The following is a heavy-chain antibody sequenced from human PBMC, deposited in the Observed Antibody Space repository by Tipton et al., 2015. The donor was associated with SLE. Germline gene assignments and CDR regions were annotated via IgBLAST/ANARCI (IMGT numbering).Heavy chain of an antibody. V-gene: IGHV3-11*05. CDR1: GFTFSDYY. Sequence: SLRLSCAASGFTFSDYYMSWIRQAPGKGLEWVSYISSSSSYTNYADSVKGRFTISRDNAKNTLYLQMNSLRAEDTAVYYCAKATFIVVVPAALDYWGQGTLVTVSS. CDR3: AKATFIVVVPAALDY. J-gene: IGHJ4*02. CDR2: ISSSSSYT. D-gene: IGHD2-2*01.